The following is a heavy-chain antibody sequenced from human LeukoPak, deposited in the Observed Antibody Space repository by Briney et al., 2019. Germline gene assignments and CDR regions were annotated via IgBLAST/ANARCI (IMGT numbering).Heavy chain of an antibody. J-gene: IGHJ6*02. CDR3: ARWLGDYDFWSGYRSEGYGMDV. D-gene: IGHD3-3*01. V-gene: IGHV4-34*01. Sequence: SETLSLTCAVYGGSFSGYYWSWIRQPPGKGLEWIGEINHSGSTNYNPSLKSRVTISVDTSKNQFSLKLSSVTAADTAVYYCARWLGDYDFWSGYRSEGYGMDVWGQGTTVTVSS. CDR2: INHSGST. CDR1: GGSFSGYY.